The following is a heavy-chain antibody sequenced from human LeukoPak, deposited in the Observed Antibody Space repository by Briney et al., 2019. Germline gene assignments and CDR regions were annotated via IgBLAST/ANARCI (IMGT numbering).Heavy chain of an antibody. V-gene: IGHV4-59*08. CDR1: GGSISSYY. Sequence: SETLSLTCTVSGGSISSYYWSWIRQPPGKGLEWIGYIYYSGSTNYNLSLKSRVTISVDTSKNQFSLRLSSVTAADTAVYYCARHGVLLWFGEVPSQPFDPWGQGTLVTVSS. CDR2: IYYSGST. CDR3: ARHGVLLWFGEVPSQPFDP. J-gene: IGHJ5*02. D-gene: IGHD3-10*01.